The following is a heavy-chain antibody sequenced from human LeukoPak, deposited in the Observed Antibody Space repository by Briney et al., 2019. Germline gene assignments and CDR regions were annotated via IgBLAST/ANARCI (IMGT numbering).Heavy chain of an antibody. CDR2: INPNSGGT. V-gene: IGHV1-2*02. Sequence: ASVKVSCKASGYTFTGYYMHWVRQAPGQGLEWMGWINPNSGGTNYAQKFQGRVTMTRDTSISTAYMELSRLRSDDTAVYYCARETGITGTTFDYWGQGTLVTVSS. J-gene: IGHJ4*02. CDR1: GYTFTGYY. D-gene: IGHD1-7*01. CDR3: ARETGITGTTFDY.